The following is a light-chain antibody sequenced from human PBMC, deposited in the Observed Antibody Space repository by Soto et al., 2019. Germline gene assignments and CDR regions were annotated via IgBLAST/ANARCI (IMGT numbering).Light chain of an antibody. V-gene: IGLV1-51*01. CDR3: ATWDSSLRAYV. CDR1: TSNIGNNY. Sequence: QSVLTQPPSVSAAPGQKVTISCSGSTSNIGNNYVSWYQHLPGAAPKLLIYDYNRRPSGIPDRFSGSRSGTLATLCITGLQTGDEADYYCATWDSSLRAYVFGAGTKLTVL. CDR2: DYN. J-gene: IGLJ1*01.